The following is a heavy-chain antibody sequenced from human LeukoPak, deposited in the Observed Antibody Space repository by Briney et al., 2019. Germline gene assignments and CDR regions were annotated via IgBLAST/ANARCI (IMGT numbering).Heavy chain of an antibody. J-gene: IGHJ6*02. D-gene: IGHD2-21*02. Sequence: GGSLRLSCAASGFALSAYWMNWVRPAPGKGLQWLANIKQDGTVQHYLDSVKGRFTISRDNAKNSLFLQTNSLRAEDTALYYCARDYTATGAMDVWGQGTTVTVS. CDR2: IKQDGTVQ. V-gene: IGHV3-7*01. CDR1: GFALSAYW. CDR3: ARDYTATGAMDV.